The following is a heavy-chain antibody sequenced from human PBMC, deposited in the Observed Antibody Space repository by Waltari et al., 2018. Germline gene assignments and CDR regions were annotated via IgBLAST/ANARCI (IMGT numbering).Heavy chain of an antibody. CDR2: IRSKANGGTT. V-gene: IGHV3-49*03. Sequence: EVQLVESGGGLIQPGRSLRLSCLASGFTLDGYALTWFRQGPGKGLEWVGFIRSKANGGTTEYATSVKDRFIISRDDSKNIAYLQMNSLKTEDTAVYFCSREGYDIDLWGQGTLVTVSS. D-gene: IGHD3-9*01. J-gene: IGHJ5*02. CDR3: SREGYDIDL. CDR1: GFTLDGYA.